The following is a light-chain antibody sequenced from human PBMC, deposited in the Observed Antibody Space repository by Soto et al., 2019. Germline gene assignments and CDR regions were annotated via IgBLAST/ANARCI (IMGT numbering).Light chain of an antibody. Sequence: QAVVTQPPSVSGAPGQRVTISYTGSSSNIGAGYDVHWYQQLPGTAPKLLIYGNSNRPSGVPDRFSGSKSGTSASLAITGLQAEDEADYYCQSYDSSHVVFGGGTKLTVL. J-gene: IGLJ2*01. CDR3: QSYDSSHVV. V-gene: IGLV1-40*01. CDR2: GNS. CDR1: SSNIGAGYD.